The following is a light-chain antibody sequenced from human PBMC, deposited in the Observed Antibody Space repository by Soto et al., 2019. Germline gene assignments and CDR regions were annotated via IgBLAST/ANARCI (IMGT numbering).Light chain of an antibody. V-gene: IGKV1-17*01. CDR2: AAS. CDR3: LQHHTYPYT. J-gene: IGKJ2*01. CDR1: QGIGNN. Sequence: DIQMTQSPSSLSASVGDRVTITCRASQGIGNNLGWFQQKVGRAPKRLIYAASSLEGGVPLRFSGSGSGTEFTLTISGLQPEDCATYSCLQHHTYPYTFGQGTKLEIK.